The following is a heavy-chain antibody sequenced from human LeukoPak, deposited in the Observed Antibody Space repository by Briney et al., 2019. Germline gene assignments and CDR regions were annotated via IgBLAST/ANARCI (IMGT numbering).Heavy chain of an antibody. J-gene: IGHJ4*02. CDR1: GGSISSSSYY. V-gene: IGHV4-39*01. D-gene: IGHD5-12*01. Sequence: SETLSLTCTVSGGSISSSSYYWGWIRQPPGKGLEWIGSIYYSGSTYYNPSLKSRVTISVDTSKNQCSLKLSSVTAADTAVYYCASENSGTSYYFDYWGQGTLVTVSS. CDR2: IYYSGST. CDR3: ASENSGTSYYFDY.